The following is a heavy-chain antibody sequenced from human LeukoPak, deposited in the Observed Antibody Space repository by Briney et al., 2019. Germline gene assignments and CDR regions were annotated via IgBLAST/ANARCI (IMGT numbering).Heavy chain of an antibody. CDR2: IYSGGST. CDR1: GFTVSSNY. V-gene: IGHV3-66*01. D-gene: IGHD5-12*01. Sequence: GGSLRLSCAASGFTVSSNYMSWVRQAPGKGLEWVSVIYSGGSTYYADSVKGRFTISRDNSKNTLYLQMNSLRAEDTAVYYCARDRGSGYLYYYGMDVWGQGTTVTVSS. J-gene: IGHJ6*02. CDR3: ARDRGSGYLYYYGMDV.